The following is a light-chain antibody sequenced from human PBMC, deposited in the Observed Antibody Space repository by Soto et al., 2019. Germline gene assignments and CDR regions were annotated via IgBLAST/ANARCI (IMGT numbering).Light chain of an antibody. CDR1: QSLLHSNGYNY. Sequence: DIVMTQSPLSLPITPGEPASISCRSSQSLLHSNGYNYLDWYLQKPGQSPQLLIYLGSNRASGVTDRFSGSGYGTDFTLKISRVEAEDVWVYYCMQALQTPITFGQGTRLEIK. J-gene: IGKJ5*01. CDR3: MQALQTPIT. V-gene: IGKV2-28*01. CDR2: LGS.